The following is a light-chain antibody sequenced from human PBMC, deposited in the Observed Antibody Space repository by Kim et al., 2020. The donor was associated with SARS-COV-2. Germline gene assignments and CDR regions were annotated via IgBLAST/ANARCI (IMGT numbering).Light chain of an antibody. CDR3: LQHSTYPIT. CDR2: GAS. CDR1: QDIRND. V-gene: IGKV1-17*01. Sequence: DIQMTQSPSSLSASVGDRVTITSRASQDIRNDLGWYQQNPGRAPKRLIYGASSLQSGVPSRFSGSGSGTEFTLTISSVQPEDFATYFCLQHSTYPITFGQGTRLEIK. J-gene: IGKJ5*01.